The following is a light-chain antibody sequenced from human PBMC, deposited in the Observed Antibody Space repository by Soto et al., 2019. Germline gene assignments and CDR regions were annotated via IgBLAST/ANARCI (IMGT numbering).Light chain of an antibody. CDR3: AAWDDSLAGFV. CDR1: SSNIGSNT. V-gene: IGLV1-44*01. J-gene: IGLJ1*01. Sequence: QSVLTQPPSASGTPGQRVTISCSGSSSNIGSNTVNWYQQLPGAAPKLLIYGNHQRPSGVPDRVSGSKSGTSASLAIGGLQSEDEADYYCAAWDDSLAGFVVVTGTKLTVL. CDR2: GNH.